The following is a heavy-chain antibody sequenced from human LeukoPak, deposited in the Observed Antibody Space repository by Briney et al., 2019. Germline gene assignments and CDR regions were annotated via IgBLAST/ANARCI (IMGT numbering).Heavy chain of an antibody. CDR1: GYSFTSYW. D-gene: IGHD3-22*01. CDR3: ARHVSPGSSGYYAPFDY. J-gene: IGHJ4*02. Sequence: GESLQISCQGSGYSFTSYWIGWVRQMPGKGLEWMGIIYPGDSDTRYSPSFQGQVTISADKSISTAYLQWSSLKASDTAMYYCARHVSPGSSGYYAPFDYWGQGTLVTVSS. V-gene: IGHV5-51*01. CDR2: IYPGDSDT.